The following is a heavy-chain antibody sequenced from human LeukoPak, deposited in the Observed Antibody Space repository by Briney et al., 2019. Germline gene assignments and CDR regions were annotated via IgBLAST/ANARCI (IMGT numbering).Heavy chain of an antibody. J-gene: IGHJ4*02. Sequence: PGGSLRLSCTASGFTFGDYAMSWFRQAPGKGLEWVSGISWNSGSIGYADSVKGRFTISRDNAKNSLYLQMNSLRAEDTALYYCAKSRLRVRGVITHFDYWGQGTLVTASS. CDR2: ISWNSGSI. CDR1: GFTFGDYA. D-gene: IGHD3-10*01. CDR3: AKSRLRVRGVITHFDY. V-gene: IGHV3-9*01.